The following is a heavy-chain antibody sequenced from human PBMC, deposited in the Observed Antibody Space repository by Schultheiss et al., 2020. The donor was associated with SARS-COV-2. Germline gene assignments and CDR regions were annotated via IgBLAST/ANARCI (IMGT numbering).Heavy chain of an antibody. D-gene: IGHD3-16*01. J-gene: IGHJ4*02. CDR1: GFRFSSYA. Sequence: GGSLRLSCVASGFRFSSYAMSWVRQAPGKGLEWVSAISGSGGSTYYADSVKGRFTISRDNSKNSLYLQMNSLRAEDTAVYYCARDSQGDYYFDYWGQGTLVTVSS. CDR2: ISGSGGST. V-gene: IGHV3-23*01. CDR3: ARDSQGDYYFDY.